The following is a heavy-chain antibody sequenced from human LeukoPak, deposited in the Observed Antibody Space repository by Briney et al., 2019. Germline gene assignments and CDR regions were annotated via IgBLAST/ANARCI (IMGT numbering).Heavy chain of an antibody. CDR1: GFNFANSW. CDR2: LYPSDSGT. D-gene: IGHD2-15*01. J-gene: IGHJ1*01. V-gene: IGHV5-51*01. CDR3: TTQGWWQLPPTNFQH. Sequence: GESLKISCKASGFNFANSWIGWVRQMPGKGLEWMGILYPSDSGTRYNPSFQGQVTISVDKSISTAYLQWSSLEASGTAIYYCTTQGWWQLPPTNFQHWGQGTLVTVSS.